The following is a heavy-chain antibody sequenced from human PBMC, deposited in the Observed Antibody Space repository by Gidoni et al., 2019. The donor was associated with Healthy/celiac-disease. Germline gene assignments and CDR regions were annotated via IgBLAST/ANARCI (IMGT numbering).Heavy chain of an antibody. D-gene: IGHD6-19*01. CDR2: ISAYNGNT. Sequence: QVQLVQSGAEVKKPGASVKVSCTASGYTFTSYGISWVRQAPGQGLEWMGWISAYNGNTNYAQKLQGRVTMTTDTSTSTAYMELRSLRADDTAVYYCARVAGLSLEQWLVGGGYYYYGMDVWGQGTTVTVSS. CDR3: ARVAGLSLEQWLVGGGYYYYGMDV. V-gene: IGHV1-18*04. J-gene: IGHJ6*02. CDR1: GYTFTSYG.